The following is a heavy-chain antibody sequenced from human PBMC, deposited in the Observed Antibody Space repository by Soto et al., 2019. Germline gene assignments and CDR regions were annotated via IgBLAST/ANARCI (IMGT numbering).Heavy chain of an antibody. CDR2: IKRTGDA. CDR3: AREGRLHWFES. V-gene: IGHV4-4*02. Sequence: PSETLSLTCAVSGDSIKTETWWSWLRQLPGTGLEWIGEIKRTGDANANPALRSRVSMSVDRTKNQFFLNLRSVSAADPAVYFCAREGRLHWFESWGQGTLVTVSS. CDR1: GDSIKTETW. J-gene: IGHJ5*01.